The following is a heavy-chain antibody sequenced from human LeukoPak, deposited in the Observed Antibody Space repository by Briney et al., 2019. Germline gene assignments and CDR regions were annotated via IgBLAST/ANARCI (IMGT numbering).Heavy chain of an antibody. J-gene: IGHJ3*02. CDR2: INAGNGNT. V-gene: IGHV1-3*01. D-gene: IGHD3-22*01. Sequence: ASVQVSCKASGYTFTSYAMHWVRQAPGQRLEWMGWINAGNGNTKYSQKFQGRVTITRDTSASTAYMELSSLRSEDTAVYYCARDYYDSSGRGAFDIWGQGTMVTVSS. CDR1: GYTFTSYA. CDR3: ARDYYDSSGRGAFDI.